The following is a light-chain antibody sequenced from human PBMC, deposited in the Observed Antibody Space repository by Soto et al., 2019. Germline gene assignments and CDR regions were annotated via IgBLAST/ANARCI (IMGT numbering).Light chain of an antibody. J-gene: IGLJ2*01. CDR3: QSYDSSLSGSV. Sequence: QAVVTQPPSVSGAPGQRVTISCTGSSSNIGAGYDVHWYQQLPGTAPKLLIYANSNRPSGVPDRFSGSKSGTSASLAITGLQVEDEADYYCQSYDSSLSGSVFGGGTKVTVL. CDR1: SSNIGAGYD. CDR2: ANS. V-gene: IGLV1-40*01.